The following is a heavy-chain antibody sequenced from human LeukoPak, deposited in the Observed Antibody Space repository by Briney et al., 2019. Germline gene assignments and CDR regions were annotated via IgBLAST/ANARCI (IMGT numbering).Heavy chain of an antibody. CDR3: ARQSITMIVVVSPGAFDI. J-gene: IGHJ3*02. Sequence: SETLSLTCTVSGGSISSSSYYWGWIRQPPGKGLEWIGSIYYSGSTYYNPSLKSRVTISVDTSKNQSSLKLSSVTAADTAVYYCARQSITMIVVVSPGAFDIWGQGTMVTVSS. CDR2: IYYSGST. V-gene: IGHV4-39*01. D-gene: IGHD3-22*01. CDR1: GGSISSSSYY.